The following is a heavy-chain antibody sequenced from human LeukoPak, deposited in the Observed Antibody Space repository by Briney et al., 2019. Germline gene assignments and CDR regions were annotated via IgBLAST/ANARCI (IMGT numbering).Heavy chain of an antibody. D-gene: IGHD6-13*01. J-gene: IGHJ4*02. Sequence: ASVKVSCKASGYTLTSYGISWVRQAPGQGLEWMGWISAYNGNTNYAQKLQGRVTMTTNTSTSTAYMELRSLRSDDTAVYYCARMGYSSSSFDYWGRGSLVTVSS. V-gene: IGHV1-18*01. CDR1: GYTLTSYG. CDR3: ARMGYSSSSFDY. CDR2: ISAYNGNT.